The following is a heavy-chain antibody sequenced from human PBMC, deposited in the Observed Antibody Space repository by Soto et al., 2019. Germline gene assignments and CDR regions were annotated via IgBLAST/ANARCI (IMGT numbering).Heavy chain of an antibody. CDR1: GFTFSRHT. CDR3: ARGVYYGFWSGFNNHASCFDD. V-gene: IGHV3-30-3*01. Sequence: QVQLVESGGGVVQPGRSLRLSCAASGFTFSRHTMHWVRQAPGKGLEWVAAISDDGSNTYYADSVKGRFTISRDNSKNALYLRMNGVGREDTAVYHCARGVYYGFWSGFNNHASCFDDWGQGTLVTVSS. D-gene: IGHD3-3*01. J-gene: IGHJ4*02. CDR2: ISDDGSNT.